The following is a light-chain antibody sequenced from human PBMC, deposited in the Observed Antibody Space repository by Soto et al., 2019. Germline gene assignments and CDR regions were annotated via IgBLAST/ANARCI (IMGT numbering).Light chain of an antibody. CDR2: KAS. CDR3: QQYNSFST. J-gene: IGKJ5*01. V-gene: IGKV1-5*03. Sequence: DIQITQSPSTLSASVGDRVTITCRASQSISSWLAWYQQKPGKAPKLLIYKASTLESGVPSRFSGSGSGTEFTLTISSLQPDDFATYYCQQYNSFSTFGQGTRLEIK. CDR1: QSISSW.